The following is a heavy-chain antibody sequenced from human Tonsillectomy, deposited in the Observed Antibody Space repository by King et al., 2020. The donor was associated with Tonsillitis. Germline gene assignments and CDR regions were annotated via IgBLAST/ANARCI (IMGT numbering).Heavy chain of an antibody. D-gene: IGHD6-19*01. J-gene: IGHJ6*02. V-gene: IGHV3-7*01. CDR3: ARDQPYSSGSGMDV. CDR2: IKQDGSEK. Sequence: VQLVESGGGLVQPGGSLRLSCAASGFTFSSYWMSWVRQAPGKGLEWVANIKQDGSEKYYVDSVKGRFTISRDNAKNSLYLQMNSLRAEDTAVYYCARDQPYSSGSGMDVWGQGTTVTVS. CDR1: GFTFSSYW.